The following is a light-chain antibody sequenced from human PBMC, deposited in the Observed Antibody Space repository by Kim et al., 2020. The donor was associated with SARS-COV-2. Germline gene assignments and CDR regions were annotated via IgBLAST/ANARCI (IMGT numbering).Light chain of an antibody. CDR2: GAS. V-gene: IGKV3-20*01. CDR1: QSVSNDY. J-gene: IGKJ1*01. CDR3: QQYGSSPET. Sequence: PGERATLSCRASQSVSNDYLAWYQQKPGQAPRLLIYGASSRATGIPDRFSGSGSGTDFTLTISRLETEDIAMYYCQQYGSSPETFGQGTKV.